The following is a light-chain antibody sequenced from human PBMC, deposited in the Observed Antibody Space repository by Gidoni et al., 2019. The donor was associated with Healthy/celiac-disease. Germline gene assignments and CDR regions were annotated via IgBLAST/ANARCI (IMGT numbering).Light chain of an antibody. CDR1: QGISSY. CDR2: AAS. Sequence: DIQLTQSPSFLSASVGDRVTITCRASQGISSYLAWYQQKPGKAPKLRIYAASTLQSGVPSRFSGSGSGTEFTLTISSLQPEDFATYYCQQLNSYLSITFGQGTRLEIK. V-gene: IGKV1-9*01. CDR3: QQLNSYLSIT. J-gene: IGKJ5*01.